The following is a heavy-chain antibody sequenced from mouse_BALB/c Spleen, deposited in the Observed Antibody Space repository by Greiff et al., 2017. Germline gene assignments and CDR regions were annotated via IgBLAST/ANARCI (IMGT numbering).Heavy chain of an antibody. Sequence: VQLQQPGAELVKPGASVKLSCKASGYTFTSYWMHWVKQRPGQGLVWIGEINPSNGRTNYNEKFKSKATLTVDKSSSTAYMQLSSLTSEDSAVYYCARPTYYGSSYEVWFAYWGQGTLVTVSA. J-gene: IGHJ3*01. CDR2: INPSNGRT. CDR1: GYTFTSYW. V-gene: IGHV1S81*02. CDR3: ARPTYYGSSYEVWFAY. D-gene: IGHD1-1*01.